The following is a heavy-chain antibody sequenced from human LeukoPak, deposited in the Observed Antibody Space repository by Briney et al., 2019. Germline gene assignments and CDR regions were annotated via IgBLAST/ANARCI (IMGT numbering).Heavy chain of an antibody. CDR1: GYTFTTYG. D-gene: IGHD1-1*01. CDR2: ISTYNGNT. V-gene: IGHV1-18*01. Sequence: ASVKVSCKASGYTFTTYGISWVRQAPGQGLEWMGWISTYNGNTNYAQKLQGRVTMTTDTSTSTAYMELRSLRSDDTAVYHCASFSPTTVTFDYWGQGTLVTVSS. J-gene: IGHJ4*02. CDR3: ASFSPTTVTFDY.